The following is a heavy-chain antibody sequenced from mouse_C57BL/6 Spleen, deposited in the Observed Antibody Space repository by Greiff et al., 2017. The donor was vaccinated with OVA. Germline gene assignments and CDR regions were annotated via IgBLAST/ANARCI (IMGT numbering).Heavy chain of an antibody. V-gene: IGHV1-62-2*01. Sequence: VKLMESGAELVKPGASVKLSCKASGYPFTEYTIHWVKQRSGQGLEWIGWFYPGSGSIKYNEKFKDKATLTAEKSSSTVYMELSRLTSEDSAVYVCARHGYYDYDGLDYWGQGTTLTVSS. D-gene: IGHD2-4*01. J-gene: IGHJ2*01. CDR2: FYPGSGSI. CDR3: ARHGYYDYDGLDY. CDR1: GYPFTEYT.